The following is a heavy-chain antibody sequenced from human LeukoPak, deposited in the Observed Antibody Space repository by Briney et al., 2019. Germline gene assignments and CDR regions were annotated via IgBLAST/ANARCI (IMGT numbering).Heavy chain of an antibody. Sequence: PGRSLRLSCAASGFRFSSYGMHWGRQAPGKGLEWVAVISDDGIKIYYGDSVKGRFTISRDNSKNTLNLQMDSLRADDTAVYYCGKGPGYSVYDNLPHHWGQGTLVTVSS. J-gene: IGHJ5*02. CDR3: GKGPGYSVYDNLPHH. D-gene: IGHD5/OR15-5a*01. CDR1: GFRFSSYG. CDR2: ISDDGIKI. V-gene: IGHV3-30*18.